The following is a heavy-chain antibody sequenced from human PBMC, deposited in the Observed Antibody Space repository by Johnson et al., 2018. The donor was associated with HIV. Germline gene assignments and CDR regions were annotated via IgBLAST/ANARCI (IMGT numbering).Heavy chain of an antibody. CDR3: ASSQGSGEGAFDI. CDR1: GFTFSDHF. D-gene: IGHD2-21*01. J-gene: IGHJ3*02. CDR2: IYSGGST. Sequence: EVQLVESGGGLVQPGGSLRLSCAASGFTFSDHFMDWARQAPGKGLEWVSVIYSGGSTYYADSVKGRFTISRDNAKNSLFLQMNSLRAEDTAVYYCASSQGSGEGAFDIWGQGTVVTVSS. V-gene: IGHV3-66*01.